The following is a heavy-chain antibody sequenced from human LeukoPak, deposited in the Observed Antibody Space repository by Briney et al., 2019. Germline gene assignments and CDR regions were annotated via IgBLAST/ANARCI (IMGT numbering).Heavy chain of an antibody. J-gene: IGHJ4*02. CDR3: AKGLYGDKPEGYFDY. Sequence: GGSLRLSCTASGFTFDDYAMHWVRQAPGKGLEWVSLISWDGGSTYYADSVKGRFTISRDNSKNSLYLQMNSLRAEDTALYYCAKGLYGDKPEGYFDYWGQGTLVTVSS. V-gene: IGHV3-43D*03. D-gene: IGHD4-17*01. CDR1: GFTFDDYA. CDR2: ISWDGGST.